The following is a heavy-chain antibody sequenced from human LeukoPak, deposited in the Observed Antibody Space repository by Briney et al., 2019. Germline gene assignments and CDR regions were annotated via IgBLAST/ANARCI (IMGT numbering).Heavy chain of an antibody. CDR1: GGSISSYY. Sequence: PSETLSLTCTVSGGSISSYYWSWIRQPPGKGLEWIGYIYYSGSTNYNPSLKSRVTISVDTSKNQFSLKLSSVTAADTAVYYCARVSGYYYDSSGYFDYWGQGTLVTVS. V-gene: IGHV4-59*01. J-gene: IGHJ4*02. CDR2: IYYSGST. CDR3: ARVSGYYYDSSGYFDY. D-gene: IGHD3-22*01.